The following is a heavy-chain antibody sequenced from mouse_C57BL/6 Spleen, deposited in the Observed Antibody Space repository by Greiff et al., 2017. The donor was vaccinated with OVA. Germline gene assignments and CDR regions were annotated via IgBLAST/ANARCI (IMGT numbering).Heavy chain of an antibody. CDR2: IYPGDGDT. CDR1: GYAFSSSW. J-gene: IGHJ2*01. V-gene: IGHV1-82*01. Sequence: VQLLQSGPELVKPGASVKISCKASGYAFSSSWMNWVKQRPGKGLEWIGRIYPGDGDTNYNGKFKGKATLTADKSSSTAYIQLSSLTSEDSAVYFCASSPFSTVVAYYFDYWGQGTTLTVSS. D-gene: IGHD1-1*01. CDR3: ASSPFSTVVAYYFDY.